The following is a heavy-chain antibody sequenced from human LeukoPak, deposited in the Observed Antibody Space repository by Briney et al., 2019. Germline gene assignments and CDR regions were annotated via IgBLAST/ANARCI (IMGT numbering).Heavy chain of an antibody. Sequence: GGSLRLSCAASGFTFSSYAMHWVRQAPGKGLEWVAVISYDGSNKYYADSVKGRFTISRDNSKNTLYLQMNSLRAEDTAVYYCAKDPRTYSSGQGSYFQHWGQGTLVTVSS. J-gene: IGHJ1*01. V-gene: IGHV3-30-3*01. CDR3: AKDPRTYSSGQGSYFQH. CDR1: GFTFSSYA. D-gene: IGHD6-19*01. CDR2: ISYDGSNK.